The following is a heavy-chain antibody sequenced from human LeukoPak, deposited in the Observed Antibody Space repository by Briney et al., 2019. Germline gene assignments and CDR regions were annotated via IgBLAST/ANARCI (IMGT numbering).Heavy chain of an antibody. CDR3: ARIRVDYYDSNAPGYFDY. D-gene: IGHD3-22*01. V-gene: IGHV2-70*11. Sequence: SGPTLVNPTQTLTLTCTFSGFSLSTSGMCVSWIRQPPGKALEWLARIDWDDDKYYSTSLKTRLTISKDTSKNQVVLTMTNMDPVDTATYYCARIRVDYYDSNAPGYFDYWGQGTLVTVSS. CDR1: GFSLSTSGMC. J-gene: IGHJ4*02. CDR2: IDWDDDK.